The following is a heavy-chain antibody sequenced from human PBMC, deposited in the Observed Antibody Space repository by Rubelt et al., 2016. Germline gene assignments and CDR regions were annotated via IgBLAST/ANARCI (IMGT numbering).Heavy chain of an antibody. CDR1: GGSISSGGYY. V-gene: IGHV4-31*03. CDR2: IYHSGST. CDR3: ARVGYSSGWLDFDY. J-gene: IGHJ4*02. D-gene: IGHD6-19*01. Sequence: QVQLQESGPGLVKPSQTLSLTCTVSGGSISSGGYYWSWIRQHPGKGLERIWEIYHSGSTNYNPSLKVRVTRSVDKATNQFSLKLSSVTAADTAVYYCARVGYSSGWLDFDYWGQGTLVTVSS.